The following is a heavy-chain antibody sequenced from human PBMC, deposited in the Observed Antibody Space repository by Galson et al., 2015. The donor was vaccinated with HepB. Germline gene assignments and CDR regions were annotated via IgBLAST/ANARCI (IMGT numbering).Heavy chain of an antibody. Sequence: SVKVSCKASGYTFTSYAMHWVRQAPGQRLEWMGWINAGNGNTKYSQKFQGRVTITRDTSASTAYMELSSLRSEDTAVYYCARDRIVAVVAATNLFDYWGQGTLVTVSS. J-gene: IGHJ4*02. D-gene: IGHD2-15*01. CDR1: GYTFTSYA. CDR2: INAGNGNT. V-gene: IGHV1-3*01. CDR3: ARDRIVAVVAATNLFDY.